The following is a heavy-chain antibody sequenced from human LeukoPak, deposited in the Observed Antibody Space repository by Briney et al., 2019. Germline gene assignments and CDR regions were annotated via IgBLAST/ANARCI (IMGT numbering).Heavy chain of an antibody. CDR3: ASTSRTWVFDY. CDR1: GGSISSGGYS. Sequence: SETLSLTCAVSGGSISSGGYSWSWIRQPPGKGLEWIGYIYHSGSTYYNPSLKSRVTISVDRSKNQFSLKLSSVTAADTAVYYCASTSRTWVFDYWGQGTLVTVSS. J-gene: IGHJ4*02. V-gene: IGHV4-30-2*01. D-gene: IGHD2-2*01. CDR2: IYHSGST.